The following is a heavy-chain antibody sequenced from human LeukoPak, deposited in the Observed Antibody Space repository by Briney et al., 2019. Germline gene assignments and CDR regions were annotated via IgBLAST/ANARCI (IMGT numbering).Heavy chain of an antibody. Sequence: ASVKVSCKASGYTFTSYGISWVRQAPGQGLEWMGWISAYNGNTNYAQKLQGRVTMTTDTSPSTAYMELRSLRSDDTAVHYCARANGGYYDFWSGYGMTYYGMDVWGQGTTVNVSS. J-gene: IGHJ6*02. CDR1: GYTFTSYG. CDR3: ARANGGYYDFWSGYGMTYYGMDV. CDR2: ISAYNGNT. D-gene: IGHD3-3*01. V-gene: IGHV1-18*01.